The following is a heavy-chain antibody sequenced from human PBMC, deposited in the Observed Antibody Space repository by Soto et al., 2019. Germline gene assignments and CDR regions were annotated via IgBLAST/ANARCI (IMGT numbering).Heavy chain of an antibody. D-gene: IGHD5-12*01. V-gene: IGHV4-61*03. Sequence: PSETLSLTCTVSGGSISSGGYYWSWIRQHPGKGLEWIGRIYYSGSTSYNPSLESRVAMSVDTSKNHFSLNLSSVTAADMAVYYCAREGSYSAYNFAHGIQLWSFDFWGQGALVTVSS. J-gene: IGHJ4*02. CDR1: GGSISSGGYY. CDR3: AREGSYSAYNFAHGIQLWSFDF. CDR2: IYYSGST.